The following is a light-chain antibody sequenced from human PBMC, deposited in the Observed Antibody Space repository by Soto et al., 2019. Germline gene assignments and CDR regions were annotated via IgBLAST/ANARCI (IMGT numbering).Light chain of an antibody. J-gene: IGKJ5*01. V-gene: IGKV1-16*02. CDR2: DAS. CDR3: QQYKSYPLT. CDR1: QDISNS. Sequence: DIQMTQSPSSLSASVGDRVTITCRASQDISNSLAWFQQKPGKAPKSLIYDASGLQSGVPSKFSGSGSGTDFTLTISSLQPEDFATYYCQQYKSYPLTFGQGTRLEIK.